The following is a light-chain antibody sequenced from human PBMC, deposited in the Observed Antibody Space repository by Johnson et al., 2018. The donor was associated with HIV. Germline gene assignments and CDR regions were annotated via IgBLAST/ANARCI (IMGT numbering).Light chain of an antibody. V-gene: IGLV1-51*02. J-gene: IGLJ1*01. CDR2: EKN. Sequence: QSVLTQPPSVSAAPGQKVNISCSGSSSNIGNNYVSWYQQLPGTAPKLLIYEKNKRPSGIPDRFSASKSGTSATLCITGLQTENEADYYCGTWDSSLSAYVFGTGTKVTVL. CDR1: SSNIGNNY. CDR3: GTWDSSLSAYV.